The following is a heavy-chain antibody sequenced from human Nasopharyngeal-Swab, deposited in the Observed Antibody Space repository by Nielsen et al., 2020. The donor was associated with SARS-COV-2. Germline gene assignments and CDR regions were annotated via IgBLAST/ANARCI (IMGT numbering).Heavy chain of an antibody. Sequence: SSVNVSCKSSVCTFICYAISWVRQAPGQGLEWMGRIIPILGIANYAQKFHGRVTITADKSTSTAYMELSSLRSEDKAVYYCARDLSWVVIAMNFDYWGQGTLVTVSS. D-gene: IGHD2-21*01. CDR1: VCTFICYA. CDR2: IIPILGIA. CDR3: ARDLSWVVIAMNFDY. J-gene: IGHJ4*02. V-gene: IGHV1-69*04.